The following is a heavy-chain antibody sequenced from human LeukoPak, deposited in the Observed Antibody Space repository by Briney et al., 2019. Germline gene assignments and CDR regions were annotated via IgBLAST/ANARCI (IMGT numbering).Heavy chain of an antibody. J-gene: IGHJ4*02. Sequence: PPGGSLRLSCAASGFTVSSNYMSWVRQAPGKGLEWVSVIYSGGSTYYADSVKGRFTISRDNSKNTLYLQMNSLRAEDTAVYYCATRTSGSYYTADFWGQGTLVTVSS. D-gene: IGHD1-26*01. CDR1: GFTVSSNY. V-gene: IGHV3-66*01. CDR2: IYSGGST. CDR3: ATRTSGSYYTADF.